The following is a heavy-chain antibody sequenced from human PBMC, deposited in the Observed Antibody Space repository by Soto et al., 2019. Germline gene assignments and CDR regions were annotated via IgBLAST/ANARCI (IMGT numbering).Heavy chain of an antibody. CDR3: ARSYRRYCSGGSCYSYYYYYMDV. D-gene: IGHD2-15*01. V-gene: IGHV4-59*02. Sequence: PPQALSISCDLSGGSVSSSCWSSYRQSQRKGLEWIGYIHYSGSTNYNPSLKSRVTISVDASKSQFSLKLSSVTAADTAVYYCARSYRRYCSGGSCYSYYYYYMDVWGKGTTVTVSS. CDR2: IHYSGST. CDR1: GGSVSSSC. J-gene: IGHJ6*03.